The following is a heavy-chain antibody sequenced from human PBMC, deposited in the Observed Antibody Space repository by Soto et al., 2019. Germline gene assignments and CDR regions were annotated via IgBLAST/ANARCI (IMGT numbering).Heavy chain of an antibody. CDR2: ISVYNGNT. Sequence: QVQLVQSGVEVKKPGASVKVSCKASGYSFTSYGISWVRQAPGQGLEWMGWISVYNGNTHYAQKLLGRVTMTADTSTNTVYMELRSLRSDDTAVYFCTRDWYYGGNTDVFDIWGQGTTVTVSS. CDR1: GYSFTSYG. CDR3: TRDWYYGGNTDVFDI. V-gene: IGHV1-18*01. J-gene: IGHJ3*02. D-gene: IGHD4-17*01.